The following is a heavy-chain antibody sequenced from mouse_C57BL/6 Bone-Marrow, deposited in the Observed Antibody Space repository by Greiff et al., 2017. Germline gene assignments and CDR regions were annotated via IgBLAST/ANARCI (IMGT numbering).Heavy chain of an antibody. CDR3: ARRVYFDY. CDR2: IYPGSGST. Sequence: VQVVESGAELVKPGASVKMSCKASGYTFTSYWITWVKQRPGQGLEWIGDIYPGSGSTNYNEKFKSKATLTVDTSSSTAYMQLSSLTSEDSAVYYCARRVYFDYWGQGTTLTVSS. V-gene: IGHV1-55*01. CDR1: GYTFTSYW. J-gene: IGHJ2*01.